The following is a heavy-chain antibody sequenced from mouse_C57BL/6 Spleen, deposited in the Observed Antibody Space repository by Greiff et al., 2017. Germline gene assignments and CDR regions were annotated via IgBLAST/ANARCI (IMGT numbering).Heavy chain of an antibody. D-gene: IGHD1-1*01. J-gene: IGHJ2*01. CDR2: VYPYNGGT. CDR3: ARTYYYGSSYPFDY. Sequence: DVKLVESGPVLVKPGPSVKISCKASGFTFTDYYMHWVKQSHGKSLEWIGLVYPYNGGTSYNQKFKGKATLTVDTSSSTAYMELHSLTSEDSAVYYCARTYYYGSSYPFDYWGQGTTLTVSS. CDR1: GFTFTDYY. V-gene: IGHV1-36*01.